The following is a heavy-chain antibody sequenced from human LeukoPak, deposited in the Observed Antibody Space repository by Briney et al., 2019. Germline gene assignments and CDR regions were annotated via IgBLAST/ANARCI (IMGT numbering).Heavy chain of an antibody. Sequence: ASVKVSCKTSGYTFTNNGISWVRQAPGQGLEWMGWISTYHGHSNYAQQLQGRVTMTTDTSTSTAYMELRSLKSDDTAVYYCVRETDWYFDLWGRGTLVTVAS. J-gene: IGHJ2*01. CDR1: GYTFTNNG. V-gene: IGHV1-18*04. CDR3: VRETDWYFDL. CDR2: ISTYHGHS.